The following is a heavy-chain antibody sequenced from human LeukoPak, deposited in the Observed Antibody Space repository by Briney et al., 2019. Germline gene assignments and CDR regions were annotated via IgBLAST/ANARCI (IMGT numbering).Heavy chain of an antibody. CDR1: GYTFTSYY. Sequence: ASVKVSCKASGYTFTSYYMHWVRQAPGQGLGWMGIINPSGGSTSYAQKFQGRVTMTRDTSTSTVYMEPSSLRSEDTAVYYCARYSSSSPDMNWFDPWGQGTLVTVSS. D-gene: IGHD6-6*01. V-gene: IGHV1-46*01. J-gene: IGHJ5*02. CDR2: INPSGGST. CDR3: ARYSSSSPDMNWFDP.